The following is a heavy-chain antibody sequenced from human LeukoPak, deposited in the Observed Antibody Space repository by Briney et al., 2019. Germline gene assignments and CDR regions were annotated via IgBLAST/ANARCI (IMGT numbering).Heavy chain of an antibody. Sequence: ASVKVSCKASGYTFTSYGISWVRQAPGQGLEWMGWISAYNGNTNYAQKLQGRVTMTTDTSTSTAYMELRSLRSDDPAVYSWARDRIQAAIPYKDVFNIWGKGKMVTVFS. V-gene: IGHV1-18*04. J-gene: IGHJ3*02. CDR2: ISAYNGNT. CDR3: ARDRIQAAIPYKDVFNI. CDR1: GYTFTSYG. D-gene: IGHD2-2*01.